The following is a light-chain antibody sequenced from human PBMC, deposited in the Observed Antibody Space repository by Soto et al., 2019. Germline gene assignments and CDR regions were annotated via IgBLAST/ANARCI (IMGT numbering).Light chain of an antibody. V-gene: IGKV1-9*01. J-gene: IGKJ5*01. CDR3: QQLHDYPIT. CDR2: AAS. CDR1: QGIDSS. Sequence: ILLTQSPSSLSASVEDRVTITCRASQGIDSSLAWYQKKPGKAPKLLIFAASSLQSGVPSRFSGSGSGTDFTLTISSLQPEDFATYYCQQLHDYPITVGQGTRLEIK.